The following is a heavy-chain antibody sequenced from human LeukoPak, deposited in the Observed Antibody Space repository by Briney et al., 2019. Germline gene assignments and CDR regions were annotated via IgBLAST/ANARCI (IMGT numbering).Heavy chain of an antibody. V-gene: IGHV3-53*01. CDR3: ARDGYTSDAFDI. J-gene: IGHJ3*02. CDR2: IYSGGST. D-gene: IGHD5-24*01. Sequence: PSETLSLTCAVYGGSFSNYYWSWVRQAPGKGLEWVSVIYSGGSTHYADSVKGRFTISRDNSKNTLYLQMNSLRAEDTAVYYCARDGYTSDAFDIWGQGTTVTISS. CDR1: GGSFSNYY.